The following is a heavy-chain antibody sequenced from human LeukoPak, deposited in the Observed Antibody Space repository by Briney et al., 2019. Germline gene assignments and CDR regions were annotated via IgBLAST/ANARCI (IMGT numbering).Heavy chain of an antibody. Sequence: GGSLRLSCAASGFTYSSYALTWVRQAPGKGLEWVSVIYSGDTTFYADSVRGKFTISRDNSKNTLYLQMNSLRAEDTAVYYCASILRSSSGYYFDYWGQGTLVTVSS. J-gene: IGHJ4*02. CDR3: ASILRSSSGYYFDY. D-gene: IGHD3-10*01. V-gene: IGHV3-66*01. CDR1: GFTYSSYA. CDR2: IYSGDTT.